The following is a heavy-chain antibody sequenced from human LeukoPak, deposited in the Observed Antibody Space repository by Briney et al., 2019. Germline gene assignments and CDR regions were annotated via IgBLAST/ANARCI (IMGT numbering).Heavy chain of an antibody. CDR3: ARDRPLGYCSGGSCYWGYFQH. V-gene: IGHV1-18*01. Sequence: ASVKVSCKASGYTFTSYGIIWVQQAPGQGLEWMGWISAYNGNTNYAQKLQGRVTMTTDTSTSTAYMELRSLRSDDTAVYYCARDRPLGYCSGGSCYWGYFQHWGQGTLVTVSS. D-gene: IGHD2-15*01. J-gene: IGHJ1*01. CDR2: ISAYNGNT. CDR1: GYTFTSYG.